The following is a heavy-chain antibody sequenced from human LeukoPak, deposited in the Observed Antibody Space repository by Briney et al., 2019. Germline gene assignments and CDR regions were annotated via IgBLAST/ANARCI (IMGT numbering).Heavy chain of an antibody. CDR2: ISGSGGST. CDR1: GFTFSSYV. CDR3: AKDHSPSSGWYFDY. V-gene: IGHV3-23*01. Sequence: QPGGSLRLSCAASGFTFSSYVMSWVRQAPGKGLEWVTAISGSGGSTYYADSVKGRFTISRDNSKNTLYLQMNSLRAEDTAVYYCAKDHSPSSGWYFDYWGQGTLVTVSS. J-gene: IGHJ4*02. D-gene: IGHD6-19*01.